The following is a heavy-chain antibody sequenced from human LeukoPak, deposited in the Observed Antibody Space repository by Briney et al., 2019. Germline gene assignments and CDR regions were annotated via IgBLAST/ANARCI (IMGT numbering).Heavy chain of an antibody. CDR3: ARRHYYDSSGYYYY. CDR2: IYYSGST. Sequence: SETLSLTCTVSGGSISSSSYYWGRIRQPPGKGLEWIGGIYYSGSTYYNPSLKSRVTISVDTSKNQFSLKLSSVTAADTAVYYCARRHYYDSSGYYYYWGQGTLVTVSS. CDR1: GGSISSSSYY. D-gene: IGHD3-22*01. V-gene: IGHV4-39*01. J-gene: IGHJ4*02.